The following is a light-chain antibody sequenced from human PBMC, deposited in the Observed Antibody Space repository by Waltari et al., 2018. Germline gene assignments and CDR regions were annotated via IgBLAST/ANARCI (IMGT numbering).Light chain of an antibody. J-gene: IGKJ1*01. CDR2: GAS. CDR1: QSINSN. V-gene: IGKV3D-15*01. CDR3: QQYNKWPPWT. Sequence: VLMTQSPASLSVSPGDTVTLSCRASQSINSNLVWYQQKPGQTPRILIYGASTRASGIPSRFSGSGSETDFTLTISSLQSEDVAVYYCQQYNKWPPWTFGQGTKVEIK.